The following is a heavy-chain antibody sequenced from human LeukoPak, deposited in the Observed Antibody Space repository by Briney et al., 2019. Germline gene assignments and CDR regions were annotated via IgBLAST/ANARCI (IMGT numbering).Heavy chain of an antibody. J-gene: IGHJ4*02. CDR2: ISYDGSNK. CDR1: GFTFSSYG. CDR3: AKGGGWLPDY. V-gene: IGHV3-30*18. Sequence: QPGKSLRLSCAASGFTFSSYGMHWVRQAPGKGLEWVAVISYDGSNKYYADSMKGRFTISRDNSKNTLYLQMNSLRAEGTAVYYCAKGGGWLPDYWGQGTLVTVSS. D-gene: IGHD6-19*01.